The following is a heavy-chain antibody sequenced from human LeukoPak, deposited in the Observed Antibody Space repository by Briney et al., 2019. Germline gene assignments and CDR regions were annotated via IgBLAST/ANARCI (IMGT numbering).Heavy chain of an antibody. Sequence: GGSLRLSCAASGFTFSNYALHWVRQAPGKGLEWVSGISVSGGSIYYADSVTGRFTISRDNSKDTLYLQMTSLRVEDTALYYCAKEHSVLTMMRGLDSWGQGTLVTVSS. CDR2: ISVSGGSI. CDR3: AKEHSVLTMMRGLDS. V-gene: IGHV3-23*01. D-gene: IGHD3-22*01. J-gene: IGHJ4*02. CDR1: GFTFSNYA.